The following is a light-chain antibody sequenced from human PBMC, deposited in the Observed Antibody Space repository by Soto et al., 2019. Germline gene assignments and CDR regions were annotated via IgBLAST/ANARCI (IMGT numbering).Light chain of an antibody. CDR2: ANS. J-gene: IGLJ2*01. CDR1: SSNIGAGYD. CDR3: QSYDSSLSGSV. Sequence: QSVLTQPPSVSGAPGQRVTISCTGRSSNIGAGYDVHWYQEVPGTAPKLLIYANSNRPSGVPDRFSGSKSGTSASLAITGLQAEYEADYYCQSYDSSLSGSVFGGGTKLTVL. V-gene: IGLV1-40*01.